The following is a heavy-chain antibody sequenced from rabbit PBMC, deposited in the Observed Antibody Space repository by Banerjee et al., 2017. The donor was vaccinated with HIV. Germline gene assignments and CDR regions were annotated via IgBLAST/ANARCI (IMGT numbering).Heavy chain of an antibody. D-gene: IGHD4-1*01. Sequence: EESGGDLVKPGASLTLTCTASGFSFSGSYWICWVRQAPGKGPEWIACIYNSDGSTYYASWVNGRFTISRSTILNTVTLRMTSLTAADTATYFCARDLAGVIGWNFNLWGPGTLVTVS. CDR3: ARDLAGVIGWNFNL. V-gene: IGHV1S47*01. CDR1: GFSFSGSYW. J-gene: IGHJ4*01. CDR2: IYNSDGST.